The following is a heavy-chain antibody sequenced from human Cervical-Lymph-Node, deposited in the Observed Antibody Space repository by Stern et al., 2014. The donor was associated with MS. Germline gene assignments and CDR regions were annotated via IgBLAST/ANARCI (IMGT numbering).Heavy chain of an antibody. CDR2: FYSGIST. J-gene: IGHJ5*02. D-gene: IGHD5-24*01. CDR1: GSTVNSNY. CDR3: TREMAARRLDP. Sequence: EVQLVQSGGTLVQPGGSLRLSCAASGSTVNSNYMTWVRQAPGKGLEWVSIFYSGISTYYAESVKGRFSSSIDNSKNTLFLHMNNLRVEDTAMYYCTREMAARRLDPWGQGTLVIVSA. V-gene: IGHV3-66*01.